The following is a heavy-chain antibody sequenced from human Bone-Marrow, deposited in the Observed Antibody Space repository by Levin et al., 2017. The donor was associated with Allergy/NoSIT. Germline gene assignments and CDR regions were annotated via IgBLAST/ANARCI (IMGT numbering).Heavy chain of an antibody. Sequence: SETLSLTCTVSRGSVSSGDYYWSWIRQPPGKRLEWIGYVHYSLSSNYNPSLESRVTMSLDTSKNQFSLRLSSVTAADTAVYYCARSQFNSGWDFGYWGQGTLVTVSS. CDR1: RGSVSSGDYY. CDR3: ARSQFNSGWDFGY. J-gene: IGHJ4*02. V-gene: IGHV4-61*08. CDR2: VHYSLSS. D-gene: IGHD3-10*01.